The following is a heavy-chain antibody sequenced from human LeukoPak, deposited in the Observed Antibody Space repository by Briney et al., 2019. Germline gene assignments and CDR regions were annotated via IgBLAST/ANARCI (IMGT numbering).Heavy chain of an antibody. D-gene: IGHD4-17*01. V-gene: IGHV4-59*08. CDR2: IYYSGST. CDR1: GGSISSYY. CDR3: ARPRSYFYYYMDV. Sequence: SETLSLTCTVSGGSISSYYWSWIRQPPGKGLEWTGYIYYSGSTNYNPSLKSRVTISVDTSKNQFSLRLSSVTAADTAVYYCARPRSYFYYYMDVWGKGTTVTVSS. J-gene: IGHJ6*03.